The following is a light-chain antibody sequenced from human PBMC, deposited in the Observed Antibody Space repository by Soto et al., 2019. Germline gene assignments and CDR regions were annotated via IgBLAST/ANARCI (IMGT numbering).Light chain of an antibody. CDR2: GAS. J-gene: IGKJ2*01. V-gene: IGKV3-15*01. CDR3: QQYNNWPPMYT. CDR1: QSVSSN. Sequence: EIVMTQYPATLSVSPGERATLSCRASQSVSSNLAWYQQKPGQAPRLLIYGASVRAAGTPDRFSGSGSGTEFTLTITGLQSADFAIYYCQQYNNWPPMYTFGQGTKV.